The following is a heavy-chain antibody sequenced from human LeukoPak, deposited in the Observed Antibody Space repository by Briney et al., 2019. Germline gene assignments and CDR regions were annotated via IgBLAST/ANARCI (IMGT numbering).Heavy chain of an antibody. D-gene: IGHD6-13*01. V-gene: IGHV3-15*01. CDR2: IKSKTDGGTT. CDR1: GFTFSNAW. CDR3: STDPYSSKWYYFDY. Sequence: GGSLSLSCAASGFTFSNAWMNWVRQAPGKGLEWVGRIKSKTDGGTTDYAAPVEGRFTISRDDSKKTLYLQMSSLKTEDTAVYYCSTDPYSSKWYYFDYWGQGTLVTVSS. J-gene: IGHJ4*02.